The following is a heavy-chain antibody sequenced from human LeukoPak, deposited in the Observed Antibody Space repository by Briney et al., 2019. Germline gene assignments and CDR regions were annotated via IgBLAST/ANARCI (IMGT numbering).Heavy chain of an antibody. CDR2: ISAYNGNT. CDR1: GGTFSSYA. D-gene: IGHD3-22*01. V-gene: IGHV1-18*01. J-gene: IGHJ4*02. Sequence: ASVKVSCKASGGTFSSYAISWVRQAPGQGLEWMGWISAYNGNTNYAQKLQGRVTMTTDTSTSTAYMELRSLRSDDTAVYYCALYDSSGYYYLSFDYWGQGTLVTVSS. CDR3: ALYDSSGYYYLSFDY.